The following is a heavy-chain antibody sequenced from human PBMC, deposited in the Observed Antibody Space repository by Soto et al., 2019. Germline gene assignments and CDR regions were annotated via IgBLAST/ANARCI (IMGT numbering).Heavy chain of an antibody. D-gene: IGHD5-18*01. CDR2: INAGNGNT. Sequence: QVQLVQSGAEEKKPGASVKVSCKASGYTITSYAMHWVRQAPGQRLEWMGWINAGNGNTKYSQKFQGRVTITRDTSESTAYMELSSLRSEDTAAYYCARVGYSYEYYFDYWGQGTLVTVSS. CDR3: ARVGYSYEYYFDY. V-gene: IGHV1-3*05. J-gene: IGHJ4*02. CDR1: GYTITSYA.